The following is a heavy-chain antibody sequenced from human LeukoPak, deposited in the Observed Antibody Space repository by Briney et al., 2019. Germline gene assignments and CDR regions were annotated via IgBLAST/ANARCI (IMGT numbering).Heavy chain of an antibody. V-gene: IGHV1-8*01. CDR2: MNPNSGNT. J-gene: IGHJ6*02. CDR3: ARVVLWFGELPYYGMDV. CDR1: GYTFTSYD. Sequence: ASVKVSCKASGYTFTSYDINWVRQATGQGLEWMGWMNPNSGNTGYAQKFQGRVTMTRNTSISTAYMELSSLRSEDTAVYYCARVVLWFGELPYYGMDVWAQGTTVTVSS. D-gene: IGHD3-10*01.